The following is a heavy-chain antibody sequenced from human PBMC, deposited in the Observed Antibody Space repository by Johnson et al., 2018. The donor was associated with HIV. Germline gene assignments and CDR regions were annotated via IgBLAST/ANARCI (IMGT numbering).Heavy chain of an antibody. CDR3: AKGYYYDSKDAFNI. V-gene: IGHV3-20*04. CDR1: GFTFDDYG. CDR2: INWNGGST. D-gene: IGHD3-22*01. Sequence: VQLVESGGGVVRPGGSLRLSCAASGFTFDDYGMSWVRQAPGKGLEWVSGINWNGGSTGYADSVKGRFTVSSDNSKNTLCLQMNSLRVEDTAVYYCAKGYYYDSKDAFNIWGQGTMVTVSS. J-gene: IGHJ3*02.